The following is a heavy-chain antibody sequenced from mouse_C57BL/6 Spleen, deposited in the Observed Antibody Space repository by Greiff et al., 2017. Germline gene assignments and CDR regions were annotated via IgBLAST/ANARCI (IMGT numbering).Heavy chain of an antibody. CDR1: GYTFTSYW. D-gene: IGHD1-1*01. CDR3: ARSDYYGSSPWFAY. CDR2: IHPNSGST. J-gene: IGHJ3*01. V-gene: IGHV1-64*01. Sequence: QVQLKEPGAELVKPGASVKLSCKASGYTFTSYWMHWVKQRPGQGLEWIGMIHPNSGSTKYNEKFKSKATLTVDKSSSTAYMQLSSLTSEDSAVYYCARSDYYGSSPWFAYWGQGTLVTVSA.